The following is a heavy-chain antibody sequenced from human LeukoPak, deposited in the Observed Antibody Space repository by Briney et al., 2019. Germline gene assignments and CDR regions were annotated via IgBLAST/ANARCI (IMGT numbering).Heavy chain of an antibody. Sequence: GASVKVSFKASGYTFTGYYMHWVRQAPGQGLEWMGWINPNSGGTNYAQKFQGRVTMTRDTSISTAYMELSRLRSDDTAVYYCARASTSCYTGECYFDYWGQGTLVTVSS. D-gene: IGHD2-2*02. J-gene: IGHJ4*02. CDR1: GYTFTGYY. CDR3: ARASTSCYTGECYFDY. CDR2: INPNSGGT. V-gene: IGHV1-2*02.